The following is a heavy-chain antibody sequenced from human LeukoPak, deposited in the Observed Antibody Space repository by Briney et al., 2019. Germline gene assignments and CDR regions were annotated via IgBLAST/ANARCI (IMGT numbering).Heavy chain of an antibody. V-gene: IGHV4-30-2*01. CDR1: GVSISSGGYY. D-gene: IGHD2-2*01. CDR2: IYHTGST. J-gene: IGHJ5*02. CDR3: TKSGVVVPLAINWFDP. Sequence: SETLSLTCTVSGVSISSGGYYWSWIRQPPGRGLEWIGYIYHTGSTYYNPSLKSRVTISVHRSKNQFSLNLRSVTAADTAVYYCTKSGVVVPLAINWFDPWGQGTLVTVSS.